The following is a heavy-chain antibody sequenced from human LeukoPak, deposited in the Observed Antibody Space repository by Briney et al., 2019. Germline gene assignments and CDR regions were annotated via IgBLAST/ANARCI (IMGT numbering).Heavy chain of an antibody. Sequence: GGSLRLSCAASGFTFSSYAMSWVRQAPGKGLEWVSAISGSGGSAYYADSVKGRFTISRDNSKNTLYLQMNSLRAEDTAVNYCAKSPRSYSSSWYFGYWGQGTLVTVSS. CDR2: ISGSGGSA. CDR1: GFTFSSYA. D-gene: IGHD6-13*01. J-gene: IGHJ4*02. CDR3: AKSPRSYSSSWYFGY. V-gene: IGHV3-23*01.